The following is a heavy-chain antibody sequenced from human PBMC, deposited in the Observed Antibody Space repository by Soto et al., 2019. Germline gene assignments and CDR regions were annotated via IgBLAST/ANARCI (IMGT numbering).Heavy chain of an antibody. Sequence: QVHLVESGGGVVQPGRSLRLSCAASGFSFSTYGMHWVRQAPGKGLEWVAFISNDGSNKYYADSVKGRFTISRDNSKNPLYLEMTSLRAEDTAGDYGANGFGNYWAFDYWGQGTLVTVSS. J-gene: IGHJ4*02. CDR3: ANGFGNYWAFDY. V-gene: IGHV3-30*18. CDR2: ISNDGSNK. D-gene: IGHD1-26*01. CDR1: GFSFSTYG.